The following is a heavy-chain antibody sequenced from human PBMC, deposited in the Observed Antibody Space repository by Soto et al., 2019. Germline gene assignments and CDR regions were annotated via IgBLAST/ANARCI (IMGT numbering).Heavy chain of an antibody. CDR1: GLTFCSYW. V-gene: IGHV3-74*01. CDR2: INSDGSST. J-gene: IGHJ6*02. D-gene: IGHD6-13*01. Sequence: HGGSLRLCCAACGLTFCSYWMHWVRQAPGKGLVWVSRINSDGSSTSYADSVKGRFTISRDNAKNTLYLQMNSLRAEDTAVYYCAQQPYYYYGMDVWGQGTTVTVSS. CDR3: AQQPYYYYGMDV.